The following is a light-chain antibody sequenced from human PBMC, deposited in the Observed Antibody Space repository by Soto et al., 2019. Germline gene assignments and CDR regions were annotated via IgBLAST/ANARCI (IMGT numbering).Light chain of an antibody. J-gene: IGKJ5*01. V-gene: IGKV3-11*01. CDR1: QSVSSY. Sequence: EMVLTQSPATLSLSTGERATLSCRASQSVSSYLAWYQQKPGQAPRLLIYDASNRATGIPARFSGSGSGTDFTLTISSLEPEDFAVYYCQQRSNWPITFGQGTRLEI. CDR2: DAS. CDR3: QQRSNWPIT.